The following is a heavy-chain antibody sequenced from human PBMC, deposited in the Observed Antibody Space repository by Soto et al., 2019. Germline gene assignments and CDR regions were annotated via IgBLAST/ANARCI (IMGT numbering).Heavy chain of an antibody. CDR1: GGSISSYY. CDR3: ASEGGHYYDSSGYYSGFDY. Sequence: SETLSLTCTVSGGSISSYYWSWIRQPPGKGLEWVGYIYYSGGTNYNPSLKSRVTISVDTSKNQFSLKLSSVTAADTAVYYCASEGGHYYDSSGYYSGFDYWGQGTLVTVSS. V-gene: IGHV4-59*01. J-gene: IGHJ4*02. D-gene: IGHD3-22*01. CDR2: IYYSGGT.